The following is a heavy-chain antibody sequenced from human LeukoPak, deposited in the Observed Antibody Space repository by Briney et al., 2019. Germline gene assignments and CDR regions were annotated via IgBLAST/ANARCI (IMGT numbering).Heavy chain of an antibody. CDR3: VKDREATAPGTFGN. CDR2: ISEDGTKK. V-gene: IGHV3-30*18. D-gene: IGHD6-13*01. CDR1: GFSFSFYG. J-gene: IGHJ4*02. Sequence: GGSLRLSCAASGFSFSFYGMHCVRQAPGKGLEWVAVISEDGTKKNYAESVKGRFTISRDNSNNTLYLQMNSLRAEDTALYYCVKDREATAPGTFGNWGQGTLVTVSS.